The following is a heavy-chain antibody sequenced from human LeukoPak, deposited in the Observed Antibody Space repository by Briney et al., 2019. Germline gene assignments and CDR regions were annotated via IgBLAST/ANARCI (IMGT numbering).Heavy chain of an antibody. Sequence: GGSLRLSCVASGFTFSSYSMNWVRQAPGKGLEWVSSISRSSSYINYADSLKGRFTISRDNAKNSVYLQMNSLRAEDTAVYYCAREFPVAGTFDYWGQGTLVTVSS. CDR2: ISRSSSYI. D-gene: IGHD6-19*01. V-gene: IGHV3-21*01. CDR1: GFTFSSYS. CDR3: AREFPVAGTFDY. J-gene: IGHJ4*02.